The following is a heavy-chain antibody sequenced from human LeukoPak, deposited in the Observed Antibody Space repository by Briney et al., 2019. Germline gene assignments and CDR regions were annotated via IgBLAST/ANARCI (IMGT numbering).Heavy chain of an antibody. CDR2: IYYSGST. CDR3: ARGPPPDFDY. J-gene: IGHJ4*02. Sequence: SETLSLTCTVSGGSISSSSYYWGWIRQPPGKGLEWIGSIYYSGSTDYNPSLKSRVTMSVDTSKNQFSLKVNSVTAADTAVYYCARGPPPDFDYWGLGTLVTVSS. CDR1: GGSISSSSYY. V-gene: IGHV4-39*07.